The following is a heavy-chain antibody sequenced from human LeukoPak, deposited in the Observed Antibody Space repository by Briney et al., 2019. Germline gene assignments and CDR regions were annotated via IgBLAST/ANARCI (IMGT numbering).Heavy chain of an antibody. CDR1: GFTFSSYS. D-gene: IGHD4-17*01. V-gene: IGHV3-23*01. Sequence: PGGSLRLSCAASGFTFSSYSTNWVRQAPGKGLEWVSTISGSGGSTNYADSVKGRFTFSRDNSKNTLYLQMNSLRAEDTAVYYCAKDLPDYGDYIEGSWGQGTPVTVSS. J-gene: IGHJ5*02. CDR2: ISGSGGST. CDR3: AKDLPDYGDYIEGS.